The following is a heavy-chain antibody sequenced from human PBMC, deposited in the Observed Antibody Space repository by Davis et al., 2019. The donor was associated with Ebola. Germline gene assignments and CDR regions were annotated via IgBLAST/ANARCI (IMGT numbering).Heavy chain of an antibody. CDR2: ISGSGGST. CDR1: GFTFSSYA. V-gene: IGHV3-23*01. CDR3: AKDKNYDFWSGYPHDAFDI. Sequence: PGGSLRLSCAASGFTFSSYAMSWVRQAPGKGLEWVSAISGSGGSTYYADSVKGRFTIFRDNSKNTLYLQMNSLRAEDTAIYYCAKDKNYDFWSGYPHDAFDIWGQGTMVTVAS. J-gene: IGHJ3*02. D-gene: IGHD3-3*01.